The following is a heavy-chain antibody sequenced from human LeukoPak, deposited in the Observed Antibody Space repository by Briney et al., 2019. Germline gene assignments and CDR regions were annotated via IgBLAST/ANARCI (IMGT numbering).Heavy chain of an antibody. CDR2: ISSSSSYI. CDR3: ARELYIAAAADY. J-gene: IGHJ4*02. CDR1: GFTFSSYS. D-gene: IGHD6-13*01. V-gene: IGHV3-21*01. Sequence: GGSLRLSCAASGFTFSSYSMNWVRQAPGKGLEWVSSISSSSSYIYYADSVKGRFTISRDNAKNSLYPQMNSLRAEDTAVYYCARELYIAAAADYWGQGTLVTVSS.